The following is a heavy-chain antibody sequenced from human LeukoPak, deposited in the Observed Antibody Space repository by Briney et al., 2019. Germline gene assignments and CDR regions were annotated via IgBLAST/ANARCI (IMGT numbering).Heavy chain of an antibody. J-gene: IGHJ4*02. CDR3: AREHCSGGDCTTFDY. Sequence: PSETLSLTCAVYGGSFSGYYWSWIRQSPGKGLEWIGEINPGGSTNYNPSLEGRVTISVDTSKNQFSLKVGYVTAADTAVYYCAREHCSGGDCTTFDYWGQGNLVTVSS. V-gene: IGHV4-34*01. D-gene: IGHD2-21*02. CDR1: GGSFSGYY. CDR2: INPGGST.